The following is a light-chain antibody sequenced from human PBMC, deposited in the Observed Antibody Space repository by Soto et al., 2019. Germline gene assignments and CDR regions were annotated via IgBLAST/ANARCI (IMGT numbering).Light chain of an antibody. J-gene: IGKJ1*01. CDR2: GAS. Sequence: DIQLTQSPSFLSASVGDRVTITCRASQDISSYLAWYQQKPGKAPKLLIFGASTLQSGVPYRFSGSGSGTEFTLTISSLQPEDFATYYCQQFSLYWAFGQGTKVEIK. CDR3: QQFSLYWA. V-gene: IGKV1-9*01. CDR1: QDISSY.